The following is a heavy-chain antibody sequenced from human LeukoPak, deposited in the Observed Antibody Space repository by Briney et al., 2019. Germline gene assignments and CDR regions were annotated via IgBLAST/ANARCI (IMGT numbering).Heavy chain of an antibody. CDR1: GFTFISYA. D-gene: IGHD3-3*01. Sequence: GGSLRLSCAASGFTFISYAMSWVRQAPVKGLEWVSIISGSGGSTYYADSVKGRFTISRDDAKNSLYLQMNSLGVEDTAVYYCARGEWRTWGQGTLVTVSS. CDR2: ISGSGGST. V-gene: IGHV3-23*01. J-gene: IGHJ5*02. CDR3: ARGEWRT.